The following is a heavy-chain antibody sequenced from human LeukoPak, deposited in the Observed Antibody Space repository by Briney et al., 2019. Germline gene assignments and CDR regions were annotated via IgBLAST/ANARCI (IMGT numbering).Heavy chain of an antibody. CDR2: MNIQSGST. V-gene: IGHV1-8*01. CDR3: ARVGGGYLFDY. D-gene: IGHD3-22*01. J-gene: IGHJ4*02. CDR1: GYTFTNFD. Sequence: ASVKVSCKASGYTFTNFDINWVRQAPGHGLEWMGWMNIQSGSTGFAEKFQGRVTLTRDTSINTAYMDLSSLTSEDTAVYYCARVGGGYLFDYWGQGTLVTVSS.